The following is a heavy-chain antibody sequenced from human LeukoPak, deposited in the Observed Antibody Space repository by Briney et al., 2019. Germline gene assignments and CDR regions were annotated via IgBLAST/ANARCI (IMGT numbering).Heavy chain of an antibody. Sequence: GGSLRLSCTASGFTFSNYGMHWVRQAPGKGLEWVAVMWVWNDGSNEYYADSVKGRFTIARDNSKNTLYLQMVSLRAEDTADYYCVRDRFPHDDAHYGMDVWGQGTTVTVSS. V-gene: IGHV3-33*01. CDR3: VRDRFPHDDAHYGMDV. D-gene: IGHD3-16*01. CDR2: MWVWNDGSNE. CDR1: GFTFSNYG. J-gene: IGHJ6*02.